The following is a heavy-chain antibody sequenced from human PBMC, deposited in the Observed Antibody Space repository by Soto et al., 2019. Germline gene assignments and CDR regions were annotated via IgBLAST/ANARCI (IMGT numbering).Heavy chain of an antibody. V-gene: IGHV3-23*01. Sequence: GGSLRLSCAASGFTFSSYAMSWVRQAPGKGLEWVSAISGSGGSTYYADSVKGRFTISRDNSKNTLYLQMNSLRAEDTAVYYCAKPRRYFDWLLQPFRYLYYFDYWGQGTLVTVSS. CDR2: ISGSGGST. CDR1: GFTFSSYA. D-gene: IGHD3-9*01. CDR3: AKPRRYFDWLLQPFRYLYYFDY. J-gene: IGHJ4*02.